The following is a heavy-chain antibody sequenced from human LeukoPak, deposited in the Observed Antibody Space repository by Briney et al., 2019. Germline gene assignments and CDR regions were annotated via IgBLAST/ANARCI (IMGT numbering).Heavy chain of an antibody. CDR1: GGSFSGYY. V-gene: IGHV4-34*01. CDR2: INHSGST. CDR3: ARDYYDSSGFAGADAFDI. D-gene: IGHD3-22*01. Sequence: PSETLSLTCAVYGGSFSGYYWSWIRQPPGKGLEWIGEINHSGSTNYNPSLKSRVTISVDTSKNQFSLKLSSVTAADTAVYYCARDYYDSSGFAGADAFDIWGQGTMVIVSS. J-gene: IGHJ3*02.